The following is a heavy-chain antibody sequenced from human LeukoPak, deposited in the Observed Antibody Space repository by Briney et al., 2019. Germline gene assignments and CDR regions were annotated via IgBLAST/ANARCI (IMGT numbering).Heavy chain of an antibody. Sequence: SVKVSCKASGGTFSSYAISWVRQAPGQGLEWMGGIIPIFGTANYAQKLQGRVTMTTDTSTSTAYMELRSLRSDDTAVYYCARVSEDYGDYVVYWGQGTLVTVSS. CDR1: GGTFSSYA. CDR2: IIPIFGTA. D-gene: IGHD4-17*01. CDR3: ARVSEDYGDYVVY. V-gene: IGHV1-69*05. J-gene: IGHJ4*02.